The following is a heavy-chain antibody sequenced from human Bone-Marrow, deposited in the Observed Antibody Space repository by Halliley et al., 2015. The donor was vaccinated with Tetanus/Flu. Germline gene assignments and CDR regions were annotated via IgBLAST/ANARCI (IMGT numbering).Heavy chain of an antibody. V-gene: IGHV4-59*01. Sequence: WIGYIDNSGYTNYSPPLKSRVSISVDTSKDQFSLNLNSVAAADTAVYYCARSLSAAGHYFDYWGQGALVTVSS. J-gene: IGHJ4*02. D-gene: IGHD6-13*01. CDR3: ARSLSAAGHYFDY. CDR2: IDNSGYT.